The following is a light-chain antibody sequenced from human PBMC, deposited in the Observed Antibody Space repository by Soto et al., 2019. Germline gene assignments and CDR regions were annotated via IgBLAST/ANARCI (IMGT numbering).Light chain of an antibody. J-gene: IGKJ1*01. CDR3: QHYNNWPPWT. CDR1: QSVSSN. Sequence: EIVMTQSPATLSVSPGERATLSCKASQSVSSNLAWYQQKPGQAPRLLIYGASTRATAIPASFSGSGSGTEFTLTISSLQSEDFAVYYCQHYNNWPPWTFGQGTKVEIK. V-gene: IGKV3-15*01. CDR2: GAS.